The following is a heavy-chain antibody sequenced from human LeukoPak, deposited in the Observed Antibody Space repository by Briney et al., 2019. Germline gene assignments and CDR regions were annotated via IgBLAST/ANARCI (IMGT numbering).Heavy chain of an antibody. CDR3: ARGSSSWYVRYYYYGMDV. CDR2: INPSGGST. Sequence: ASVKVSCKASGYTFTSYYKHWVRQAPGQGLEWVGIINPSGGSTSYAQKFQGRVTMTRDTATSTVYMELRSLRSEDTAVYYCARGSSSWYVRYYYYGMDVWGQGTTVTVSS. D-gene: IGHD6-13*01. V-gene: IGHV1-46*01. J-gene: IGHJ6*02. CDR1: GYTFTSYY.